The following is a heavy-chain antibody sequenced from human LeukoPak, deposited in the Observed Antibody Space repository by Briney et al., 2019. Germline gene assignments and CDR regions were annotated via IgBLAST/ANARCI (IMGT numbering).Heavy chain of an antibody. V-gene: IGHV3-7*01. CDR1: GFTSNNYL. CDR2: IRHDGSAR. Sequence: PGGSLRLSCVASGFTSNNYLMTWVRQAPGKGLEWVANIRHDGSARYYGDSVKGRFTISRDDAKNSLFLQMNSLRADDTALYYCARDNSGFDYWGQGSLVTVSS. J-gene: IGHJ4*02. D-gene: IGHD6-19*01. CDR3: ARDNSGFDY.